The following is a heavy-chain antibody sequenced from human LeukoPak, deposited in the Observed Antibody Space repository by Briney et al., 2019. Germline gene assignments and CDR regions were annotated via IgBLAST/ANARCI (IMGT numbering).Heavy chain of an antibody. V-gene: IGHV6-1*01. CDR2: TYYRSKWYS. CDR3: ARDSRVSNSLPFDC. Sequence: QTLSLTCAISGDSVSSNSVAWSWVRQSPSRGLEWLGRTYYRSKWYSDYADSVKSRITINPDTSKNQFSLHLDSVTPEDTAVYYCARDSRVSNSLPFDCWGQGTLVTVSS. J-gene: IGHJ4*02. CDR1: GDSVSSNSVA. D-gene: IGHD4-11*01.